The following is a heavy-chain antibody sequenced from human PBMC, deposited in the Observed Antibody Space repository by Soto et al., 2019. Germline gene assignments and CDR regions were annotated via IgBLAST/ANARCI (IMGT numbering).Heavy chain of an antibody. CDR2: IYYSGCT. CDR3: ARDRDDSSGWVTFDY. D-gene: IGHD3-22*01. V-gene: IGHV4-31*03. J-gene: IGHJ4*02. CDR1: GGSISSGGYY. Sequence: LTCTVSGGSISSGGYYWSWIRQHPGKGLEWIGYIYYSGCTYYNPSLKSRVTISVDTSKNQFSLKPSSVTAADTAVYYCARDRDDSSGWVTFDYWGQGTLVTVSS.